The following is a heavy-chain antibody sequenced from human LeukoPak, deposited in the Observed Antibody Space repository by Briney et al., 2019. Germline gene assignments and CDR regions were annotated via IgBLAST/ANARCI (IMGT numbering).Heavy chain of an antibody. D-gene: IGHD6-19*01. V-gene: IGHV3-23*01. CDR3: ARESSSRGSGWYYYYYYMDV. CDR1: GFTFSSYA. Sequence: PGGSLRLSCAASGFTFSSYAMSWVRQAPGKGLEWVSAISGSGGSTYYADSVKGRFTISRDNSKNTLYLQMNSLRAEDTAVYYCARESSSRGSGWYYYYYYMDVWGKGTTVTISS. CDR2: ISGSGGST. J-gene: IGHJ6*03.